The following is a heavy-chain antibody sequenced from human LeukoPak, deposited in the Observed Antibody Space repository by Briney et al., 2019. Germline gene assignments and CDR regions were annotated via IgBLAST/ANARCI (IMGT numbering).Heavy chain of an antibody. D-gene: IGHD3-16*01. Sequence: ASVKVSCKASGYTFTGYYIHWVRQAPGQGLEWMGWISQNSGITNHAQTFQGRVTLTRDTSINTSYMELSSLRSDDTAFYYCARDQSSYGGYGVFDYWGQGTLVTVSS. J-gene: IGHJ4*02. CDR2: ISQNSGIT. CDR1: GYTFTGYY. CDR3: ARDQSSYGGYGVFDY. V-gene: IGHV1-2*02.